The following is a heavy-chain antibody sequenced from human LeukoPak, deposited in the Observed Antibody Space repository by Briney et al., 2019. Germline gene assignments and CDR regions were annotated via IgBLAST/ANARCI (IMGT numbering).Heavy chain of an antibody. CDR2: IIPIFGTA. CDR3: ARGSYYYYYMDV. V-gene: IGHV1-69*05. CDR1: GGTLSSYA. Sequence: RASVKVSCKASGGTLSSYAISWVRQAPGQGPEWMGGIIPIFGTANYAQKFQGRVTITTDESTSTAYMELSSLRSEDTAVYYCARGSYYYYYMDVWGKGTTVTVSS. J-gene: IGHJ6*03.